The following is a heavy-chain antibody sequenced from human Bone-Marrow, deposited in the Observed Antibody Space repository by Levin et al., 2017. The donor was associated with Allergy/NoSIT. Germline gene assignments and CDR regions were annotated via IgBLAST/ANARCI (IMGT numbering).Heavy chain of an antibody. CDR3: AKTTRGNGDYYFDY. V-gene: IGHV3-23*01. CDR2: ISGTSGTT. CDR1: GFAFSRYG. Sequence: GESLKISCVASGFAFSRYGMSWVRQAPGKGLEWISLISGTSGTTNYADSVRGRFTISRDKSRNTVYLHLNSLRAEDTAVYYCAKTTRGNGDYYFDYWGQGTLVTVSS. J-gene: IGHJ4*02. D-gene: IGHD3-16*01.